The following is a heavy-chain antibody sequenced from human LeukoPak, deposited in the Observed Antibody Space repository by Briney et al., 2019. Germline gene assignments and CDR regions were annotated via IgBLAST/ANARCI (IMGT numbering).Heavy chain of an antibody. J-gene: IGHJ4*02. D-gene: IGHD3-22*01. Sequence: GGSLRLSCAASGFTFSSYAMHWVRQAPGKGLEWAAVISYDGSNKYYADSVKGRFTISRDNSKNTLYLQMNSLRAEDTAVYYCAKDPSAYYYDSSDYWGQGTLVTVSS. CDR1: GFTFSSYA. V-gene: IGHV3-30*04. CDR2: ISYDGSNK. CDR3: AKDPSAYYYDSSDY.